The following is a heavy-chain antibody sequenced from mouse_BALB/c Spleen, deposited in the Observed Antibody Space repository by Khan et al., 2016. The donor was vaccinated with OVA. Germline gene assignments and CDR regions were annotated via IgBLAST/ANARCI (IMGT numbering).Heavy chain of an antibody. J-gene: IGHJ4*01. CDR2: ISSGGHFT. CDR3: ARSITTAKGDYCTMDY. V-gene: IGHV5-6*01. Sequence: EVELVESGGDLVKPGGSLKLSCAASGFTFSNYGMSWVRQTPDKRLEWVATISSGGHFTYYPDSVKGRFTISRDNVKITLYLQMNSLKSEDTAMYYCARSITTAKGDYCTMDYWGQGTSVTVSS. D-gene: IGHD1-2*01. CDR1: GFTFSNYG.